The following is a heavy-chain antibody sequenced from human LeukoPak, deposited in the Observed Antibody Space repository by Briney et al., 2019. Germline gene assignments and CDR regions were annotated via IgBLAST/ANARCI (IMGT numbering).Heavy chain of an antibody. D-gene: IGHD3-10*01. J-gene: IGHJ6*03. CDR3: ARTVRIRGIMKNRGVPRYYYYMDV. CDR2: VSASGTT. CDR1: GASIDNYY. Sequence: PSETLSPTCTVSGASIDNYYCIWIRQPAGKGLEWIGCVSASGTTNYNPSLKSRVTMSADTVKNQFSLNLNSVTAAGSAVYFCARTVRIRGIMKNRGVPRYYYYMDVWGKGTTVTVSS. V-gene: IGHV4-4*07.